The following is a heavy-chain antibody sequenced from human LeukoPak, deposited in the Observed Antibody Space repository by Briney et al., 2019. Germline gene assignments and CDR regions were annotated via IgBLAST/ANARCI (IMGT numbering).Heavy chain of an antibody. CDR2: IYGSGST. CDR1: GASLSSHY. V-gene: IGHV4-59*08. CDR3: ARNVGWYSHDS. Sequence: KPSETLSLTCPVSGASLSSHYWSWIRQPPGKGLEWIGYIYGSGSTHYDPSLRSRVTISEDTSKNQFSLKLTSVTAADTAVYYCARNVGWYSHDSWGQGTLVTVSS. J-gene: IGHJ4*02. D-gene: IGHD6-19*01.